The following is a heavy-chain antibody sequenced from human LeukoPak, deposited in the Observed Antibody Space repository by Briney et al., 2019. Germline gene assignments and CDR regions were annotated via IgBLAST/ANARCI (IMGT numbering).Heavy chain of an antibody. V-gene: IGHV3-48*03. CDR3: ARVGYSSGWNRSAFDI. J-gene: IGHJ3*02. Sequence: PGGSLRLSCAASGLTFSSYEMNWVRQAPGKGLEGVSYISSSGSTIYYADSVKGRFTISRDNAKNSLYLQMNSLRAEDTALYYCARVGYSSGWNRSAFDIWGQGTMVTVSS. D-gene: IGHD6-19*01. CDR1: GLTFSSYE. CDR2: ISSSGSTI.